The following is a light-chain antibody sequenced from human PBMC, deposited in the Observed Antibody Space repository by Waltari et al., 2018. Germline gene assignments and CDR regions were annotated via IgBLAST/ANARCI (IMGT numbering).Light chain of an antibody. Sequence: CRASQSVSRALAWYQQKPGQAPRLLIYDASRRATAIPDRFSGSGSGTDFSLTITRLEPEDFAVYYCQHYVRLPATFGQGTKVEIK. CDR2: DAS. CDR3: QHYVRLPAT. J-gene: IGKJ1*01. CDR1: QSVSRA. V-gene: IGKV3-20*01.